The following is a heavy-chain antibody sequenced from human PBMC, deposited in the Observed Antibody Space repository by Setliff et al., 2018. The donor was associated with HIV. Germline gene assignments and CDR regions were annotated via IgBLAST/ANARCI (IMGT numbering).Heavy chain of an antibody. J-gene: IGHJ6*03. CDR2: ITHSEGT. D-gene: IGHD3-10*01. CDR1: GGSFDNYF. Sequence: SETLSLTCAVYGGSFDNYFWTWIRQSPERGLEWIGEITHSEGTTYSPYLKSRLTISLDTSKNQISLKLPSVTAADTAVYYCSRMVRGLILRGYPYHADVWGKGTTVTVSS. V-gene: IGHV4-34*01. CDR3: SRMVRGLILRGYPYHADV.